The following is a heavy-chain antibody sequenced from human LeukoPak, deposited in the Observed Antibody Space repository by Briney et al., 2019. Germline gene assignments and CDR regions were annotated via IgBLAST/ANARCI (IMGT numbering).Heavy chain of an antibody. V-gene: IGHV3-53*01. J-gene: IGHJ4*02. Sequence: PGXSLRLSCAASGFTVSSNYMSWVRQAPGQGLEWVSIIYISGSTYYGDSVKGRFTISRDNSKNTLYLQMNSLRVEDTAVYYCASRGFYDSSGYYFYWGQGTLVTVSS. CDR2: IYISGST. CDR3: ASRGFYDSSGYYFY. CDR1: GFTVSSNY. D-gene: IGHD3-22*01.